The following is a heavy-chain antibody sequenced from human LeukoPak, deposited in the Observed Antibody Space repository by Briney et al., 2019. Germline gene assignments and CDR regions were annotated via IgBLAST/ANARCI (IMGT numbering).Heavy chain of an antibody. CDR1: GFTFSSYG. V-gene: IGHV3-30*18. Sequence: GGSLRLSCAAPGFTFSSYGMHWVRQAPGKGLEWVAVISYDGSNKYYADSVKGRFTISRDNSKNTLYLQMNSLRAEDTAVYYCAKGPHPYYYDSSGYYPRFGFDYWGQGTLVTVSS. CDR3: AKGPHPYYYDSSGYYPRFGFDY. CDR2: ISYDGSNK. J-gene: IGHJ4*02. D-gene: IGHD3-22*01.